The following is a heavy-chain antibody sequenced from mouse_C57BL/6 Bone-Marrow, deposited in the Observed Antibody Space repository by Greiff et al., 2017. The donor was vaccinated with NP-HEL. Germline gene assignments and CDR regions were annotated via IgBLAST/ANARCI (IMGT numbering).Heavy chain of an antibody. CDR1: GFSLTSYG. CDR2: IWSGGST. V-gene: IGHV2-2*01. Sequence: VQLQQSGPGLVQPSQSLSITCTVSGFSLTSYGVHWVRQSPGKGLEWLGVIWSGGSTDYNAAFISRLSISKDNSKSQVFFKMNSLQADDTAIYYCARGGLRSAYWGQGTLVTVSA. J-gene: IGHJ3*01. D-gene: IGHD2-4*01. CDR3: ARGGLRSAY.